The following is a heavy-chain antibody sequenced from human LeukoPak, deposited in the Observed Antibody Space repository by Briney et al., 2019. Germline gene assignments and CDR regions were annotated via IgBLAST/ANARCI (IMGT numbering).Heavy chain of an antibody. CDR2: ISGSGGST. D-gene: IGHD4-17*01. CDR3: AKDRYGDYDLPPAGMDV. CDR1: GFSVSNNY. J-gene: IGHJ6*02. V-gene: IGHV3-23*01. Sequence: GGSLRLSCAASGFSVSNNYISWVRQAPGKGLEWVSAISGSGGSTYYADSVKGRFTISRDNSKNTLYLQMNGLRAEDTAVYYCAKDRYGDYDLPPAGMDVWGQGTTVTVSS.